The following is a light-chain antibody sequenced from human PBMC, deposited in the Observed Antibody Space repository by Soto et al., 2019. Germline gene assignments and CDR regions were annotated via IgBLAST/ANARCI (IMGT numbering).Light chain of an antibody. J-gene: IGKJ1*01. CDR3: QQYDNWWT. CDR1: QSVSSN. V-gene: IGKV3-15*01. CDR2: GAS. Sequence: EIVMTQSPATLSVSPGERATLSCRASQSVSSNLAWYQQKPGQAPRLLIYGASTRATGIPARFSGSGSGTEFTLTISSLQSGDFAVYYCQQYDNWWTFGQGTKVEIK.